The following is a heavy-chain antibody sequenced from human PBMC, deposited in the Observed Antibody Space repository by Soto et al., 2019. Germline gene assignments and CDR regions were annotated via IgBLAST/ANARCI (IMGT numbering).Heavy chain of an antibody. J-gene: IGHJ4*02. CDR1: GYTFTSYA. Sequence: ASVKVSCKASGYTFTSYAMHWVRQAPGQRLEWMGWINAGNGNTKYSQKFQGRVTITRDTSASTAYMELRSLRSEDTAVYYCALRYDRSMFYGFGSWGEGTLASASS. V-gene: IGHV1-3*01. D-gene: IGHD3-22*01. CDR3: ALRYDRSMFYGFGS. CDR2: INAGNGNT.